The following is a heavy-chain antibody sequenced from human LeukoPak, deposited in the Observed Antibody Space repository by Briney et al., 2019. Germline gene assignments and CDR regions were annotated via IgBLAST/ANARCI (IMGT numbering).Heavy chain of an antibody. V-gene: IGHV5-51*01. CDR3: ARQGCSSTSCYLSPDY. Sequence: GESLKISCKGSGYSFTSYWIGWVRQMPGKGLEWMGIIYPGDSDTRYSPSFQGQVTISADKSISTAHLQWSSLKASDTAMYYCARQGCSSTSCYLSPDYWGQGTLVTVSS. D-gene: IGHD2-2*01. CDR1: GYSFTSYW. J-gene: IGHJ4*02. CDR2: IYPGDSDT.